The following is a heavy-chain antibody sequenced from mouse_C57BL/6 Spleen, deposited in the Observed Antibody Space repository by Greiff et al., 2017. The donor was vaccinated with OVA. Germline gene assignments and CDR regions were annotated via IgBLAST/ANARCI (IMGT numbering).Heavy chain of an antibody. Sequence: QVQLQQPGAELVMPGASVKLSCKASGYTFTSYWMHWVKQRPGQGLEWIGEIDPSDSYTNYNQKFKGKSTLTVDKSSSTAYMPLSSLSSEDSAVYYCARFYDYDDAMDYWGQGTSVTVSS. J-gene: IGHJ4*01. CDR3: ARFYDYDDAMDY. D-gene: IGHD2-4*01. CDR1: GYTFTSYW. V-gene: IGHV1-69*01. CDR2: IDPSDSYT.